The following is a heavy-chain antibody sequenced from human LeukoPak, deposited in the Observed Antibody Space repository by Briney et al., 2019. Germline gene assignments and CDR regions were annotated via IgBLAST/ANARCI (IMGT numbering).Heavy chain of an antibody. CDR3: AREAKRIESGATLDY. CDR1: GFPVSDYY. V-gene: IGHV3-53*01. Sequence: GGSLRLSCAASGFPVSDYYMNWVRQAPGKGLEWVSVIYAGGSTYYADSVKGRFTISRDNAKNSLYLQMNSLRAEDTAVYYCAREAKRIESGATLDYWGQGTLVTVSS. J-gene: IGHJ4*02. D-gene: IGHD1-26*01. CDR2: IYAGGST.